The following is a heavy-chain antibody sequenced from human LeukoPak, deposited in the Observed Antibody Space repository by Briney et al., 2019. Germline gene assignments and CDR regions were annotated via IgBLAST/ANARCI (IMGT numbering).Heavy chain of an antibody. J-gene: IGHJ4*02. CDR2: TYYRSKWYN. D-gene: IGHD3-22*01. CDR3: AREDYYDSSGYYYTKATYPIDY. CDR1: GDSVSSNSAA. V-gene: IGHV6-1*01. Sequence: SQTLSLTCAISGDSVSSNSAAWNWIRQSPSRGLEWLGRTYYRSKWYNDYAVSVKSRITINPDTSKDQFSLQLNSVTPEDTAVYYCAREDYYDSSGYYYTKATYPIDYWGQGTLVTVSS.